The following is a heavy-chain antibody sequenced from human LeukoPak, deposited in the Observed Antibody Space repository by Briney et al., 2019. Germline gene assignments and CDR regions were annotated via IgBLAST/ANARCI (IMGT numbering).Heavy chain of an antibody. J-gene: IGHJ4*02. Sequence: GRSLRLSCTASGFTFSSYGMHWVRQAPGKGLVWVSRINTDGGSTTYADSVKGRFTISRDNAKNTLYLQMNSLRAEDTAVYYCAKGLLLPADYWGQGTLVTVSS. D-gene: IGHD1-26*01. CDR1: GFTFSSYG. CDR2: INTDGGST. CDR3: AKGLLLPADY. V-gene: IGHV3-74*01.